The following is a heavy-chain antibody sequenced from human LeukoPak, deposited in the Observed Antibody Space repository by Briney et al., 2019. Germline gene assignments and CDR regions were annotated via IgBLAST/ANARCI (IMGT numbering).Heavy chain of an antibody. J-gene: IGHJ4*02. V-gene: IGHV1-46*01. CDR3: ARDREEGYNSYYFDS. D-gene: IGHD5-24*01. CDR2: INPSGGST. CDR1: GYTFTNYY. Sequence: ASVKVSCKASGYTFTNYYMYWVRQAPGQGLEWMGIINPSGGSTGYAQKFQGRFTMTRDTSTTTVYMELSSLRSEDTAVYYCARDREEGYNSYYFDSWGQGTLVIVSS.